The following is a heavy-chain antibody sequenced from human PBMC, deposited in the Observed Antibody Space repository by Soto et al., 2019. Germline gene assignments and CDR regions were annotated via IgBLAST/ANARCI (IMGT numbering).Heavy chain of an antibody. D-gene: IGHD2-15*01. J-gene: IGHJ5*02. CDR2: IYYSGST. CDR3: ARRSGCSGGSCYEWFDP. Sequence: SETLSLTCTVSGGSISSSSYYWGWIRQPPGKGLEWIGSIYYSGSTYYNPSLKSRVTISADTSKNQFSLKLSSVTAADTAVYYCARRSGCSGGSCYEWFDPWGQGTLVTVSS. V-gene: IGHV4-39*01. CDR1: GGSISSSSYY.